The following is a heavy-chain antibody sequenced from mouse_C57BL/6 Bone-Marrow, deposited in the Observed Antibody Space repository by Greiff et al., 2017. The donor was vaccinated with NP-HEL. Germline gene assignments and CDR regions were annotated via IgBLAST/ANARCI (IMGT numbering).Heavy chain of an antibody. CDR1: GYTFTDYY. CDR2: INPNNGGT. Sequence: EVQLHQSGPELVKPGASVKISCKASGYTFTDYYMNWVKQSHGKSLEWIGDINPNNGGTSYNQKFKGKATLTVDKSSSTAYMELLSLTSEDSAVDYCEGADYYGSSSFAYWGQGTLVTVSA. J-gene: IGHJ3*01. D-gene: IGHD1-1*01. CDR3: EGADYYGSSSFAY. V-gene: IGHV1-26*01.